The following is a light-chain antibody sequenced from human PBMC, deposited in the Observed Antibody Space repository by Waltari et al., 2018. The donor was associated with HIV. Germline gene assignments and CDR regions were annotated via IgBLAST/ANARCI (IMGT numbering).Light chain of an antibody. CDR2: QDT. CDR1: NIGSKS. Sequence: SYVVTQPPSVSVAPGETARVTCAGSNIGSKSVHWYQQRSGQAPRMVIYQDTPRPSGISERFSGSTSGNTATLSITRVAAGDEADYYCQLWDNYSDHYVFGPGTKVTVL. J-gene: IGLJ1*01. CDR3: QLWDNYSDHYV. V-gene: IGLV3-21*02.